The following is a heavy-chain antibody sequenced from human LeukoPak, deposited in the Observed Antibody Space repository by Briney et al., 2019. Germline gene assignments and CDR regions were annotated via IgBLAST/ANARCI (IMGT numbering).Heavy chain of an antibody. CDR1: GVSFSTSG. J-gene: IGHJ3*02. D-gene: IGHD5-12*01. V-gene: IGHV3-33*01. Sequence: PGRSLRLSCAASGVSFSTSGMHWVRQAPGKGLEWVAVIAFDGSKIYYADSVKGRFTISRDNSKNTLYLQMDNLRAEDTAVYFCARGKASGGYSDYGLDAFDIRGQGTMVTVSS. CDR3: ARGKASGGYSDYGLDAFDI. CDR2: IAFDGSKI.